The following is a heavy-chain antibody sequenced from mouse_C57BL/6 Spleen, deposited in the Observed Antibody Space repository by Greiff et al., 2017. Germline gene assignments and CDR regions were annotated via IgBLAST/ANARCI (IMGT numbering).Heavy chain of an antibody. D-gene: IGHD1-1*01. CDR1: GYTFTSDC. J-gene: IGHJ2*01. Sequence: QVQLQQPGAELVRPGTSVKLSCTASGYTFTSDCMHWVKQRPGQGLEWIGVIDPSDSYTNYNQKFKGKATLTVDTSSSTAYMQLSSLTSEDSAVDYCESITKVVEGDYWGQGTTLTVSS. CDR2: IDPSDSYT. CDR3: ESITKVVEGDY. V-gene: IGHV1-59*01.